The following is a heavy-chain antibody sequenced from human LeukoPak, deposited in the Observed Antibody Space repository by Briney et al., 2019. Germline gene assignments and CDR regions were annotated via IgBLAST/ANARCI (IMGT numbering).Heavy chain of an antibody. CDR1: GGSISSGDYY. CDR3: AREKYSSSWYTDY. Sequence: PSQTLSLTCTVSGGSISSGDYYWSWIRQPPGKGLEWIGYIYYSGSTYYNPSLKSRVTISVDTSKNQFSLKLSSVTAADTAVYYCAREKYSSSWYTDYWGRGTLVTVSS. D-gene: IGHD6-13*01. J-gene: IGHJ4*02. CDR2: IYYSGST. V-gene: IGHV4-30-4*01.